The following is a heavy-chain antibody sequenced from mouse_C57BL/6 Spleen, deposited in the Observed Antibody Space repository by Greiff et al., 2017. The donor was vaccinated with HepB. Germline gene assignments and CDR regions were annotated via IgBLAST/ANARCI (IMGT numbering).Heavy chain of an antibody. V-gene: IGHV14-2*01. J-gene: IGHJ4*01. CDR2: IDPEDGET. CDR3: ARLALITTVVARVAMDY. CDR1: GFNIKDYY. Sequence: EVQLQQSGAELVKPGASVKLSCTASGFNIKDYYMHWVKQRTEQGLEWIGRIDPEDGETKYAPKFQGKATITADTSSNTAYLQRSSLTSEDTAVYYCARLALITTVVARVAMDYWGQGTSVTVSS. D-gene: IGHD1-1*01.